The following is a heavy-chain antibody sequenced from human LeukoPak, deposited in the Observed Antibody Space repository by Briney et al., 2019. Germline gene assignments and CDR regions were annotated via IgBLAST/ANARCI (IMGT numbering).Heavy chain of an antibody. CDR3: AREDYYYGMDV. J-gene: IGHJ6*04. V-gene: IGHV3-30*04. CDR1: GFTFSSYV. Sequence: GRSLRLSCAASGFTFSSYVMHWVRQAPGKGLEWVAVISYDGSNKYHADSVKGRFTISRDNSKNTLYLQMNSLRAEDTAVYYCAREDYYYGMDVWGKGTTVTVSS. CDR2: ISYDGSNK.